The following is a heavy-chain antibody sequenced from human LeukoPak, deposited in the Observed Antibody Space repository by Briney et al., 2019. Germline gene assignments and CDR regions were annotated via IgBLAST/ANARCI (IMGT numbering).Heavy chain of an antibody. CDR1: GFTFSSYA. Sequence: GGSLRLSCAASGFTFSSYAMSWVRQAPGKGLEWVSAISGSGGSTYYADSVKGRFTISRDNSKNTLYLQMNSLRPDDTAMYYCATDYGDYEPIDYWGQGTLVTVSS. D-gene: IGHD4-17*01. J-gene: IGHJ4*02. CDR3: ATDYGDYEPIDY. CDR2: ISGSGGST. V-gene: IGHV3-23*01.